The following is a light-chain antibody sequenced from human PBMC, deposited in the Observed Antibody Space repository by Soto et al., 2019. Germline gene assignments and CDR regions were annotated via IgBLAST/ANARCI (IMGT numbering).Light chain of an antibody. CDR1: SRDVGGYNY. CDR2: EVS. Sequence: QSALTQPPSASGSPGQSVTISCTGTSRDVGGYNYVSWYQQHPGKAPKLMIYEVSKRPSGVPDRFSGSKSGNTASLTVSGLQAEDEADYYCSSYAGSNKRVVFGGGTKLTVL. CDR3: SSYAGSNKRVV. J-gene: IGLJ2*01. V-gene: IGLV2-8*01.